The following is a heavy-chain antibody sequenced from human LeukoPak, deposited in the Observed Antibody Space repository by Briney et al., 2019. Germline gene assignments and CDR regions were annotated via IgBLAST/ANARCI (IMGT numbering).Heavy chain of an antibody. J-gene: IGHJ4*02. CDR1: GGSISSGGYS. CDR3: ARGSIATYYDILTGYATFDY. D-gene: IGHD3-9*01. CDR2: IYHSGST. Sequence: PSETLSLTCAVSGGSISSGGYSWSWIRQPPGKGLEWIGYIYHSGSTYYNPSLKSRVTISVDRSKNQFSLKLSSVTAADTAVYYCARGSIATYYDILTGYATFDYWGQGTLVTVSS. V-gene: IGHV4-30-2*01.